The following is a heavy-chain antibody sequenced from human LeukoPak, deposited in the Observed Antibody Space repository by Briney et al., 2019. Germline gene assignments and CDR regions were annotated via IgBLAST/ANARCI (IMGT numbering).Heavy chain of an antibody. Sequence: GGSLRLSCAASGFSFSSYWMSWVRQAPGKGLEWVSSIDSSGGYMFYADSVKGRFIISRDNAKDSLYLQMNSLRVEDTAVYYCLRGDRRDYWGQGTLVTVSS. V-gene: IGHV3-21*06. J-gene: IGHJ4*02. CDR1: GFSFSSYW. CDR2: IDSSGGYM. CDR3: LRGDRRDY.